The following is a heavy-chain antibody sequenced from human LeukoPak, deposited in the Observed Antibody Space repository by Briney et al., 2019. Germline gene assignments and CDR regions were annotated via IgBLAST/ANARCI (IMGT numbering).Heavy chain of an antibody. D-gene: IGHD3-22*01. CDR3: ARAQSTYYYDSSGYYYVQGQYYYFDY. CDR1: GFTFSSYS. CDR2: ISSSSSYI. J-gene: IGHJ4*02. V-gene: IGHV3-21*01. Sequence: PGGSLRLSFAASGFTFSSYSMNWVRQAPGKGLEWVSSISSSSSYIYYADSVKGRFTISRDNAKNSLYLQMNSLRAEDTAVYYCARAQSTYYYDSSGYYYVQGQYYYFDYWGQGTLVTVSS.